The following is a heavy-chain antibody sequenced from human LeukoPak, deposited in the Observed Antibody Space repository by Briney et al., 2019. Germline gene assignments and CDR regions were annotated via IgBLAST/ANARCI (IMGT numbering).Heavy chain of an antibody. CDR2: IYYSGST. CDR1: GGSITTYY. J-gene: IGHJ5*02. V-gene: IGHV4-59*08. Sequence: PSETLSLTCSVSGGSITTYYWSWIRQPPGKGLEWIGYIYYSGSTNYNPSLKSRVTISVDTSKNQFSLKLSSVTAADTAVYYCARLSMDYDILTGYYSWFDPWGQGTLVTVSS. CDR3: ARLSMDYDILTGYYSWFDP. D-gene: IGHD3-9*01.